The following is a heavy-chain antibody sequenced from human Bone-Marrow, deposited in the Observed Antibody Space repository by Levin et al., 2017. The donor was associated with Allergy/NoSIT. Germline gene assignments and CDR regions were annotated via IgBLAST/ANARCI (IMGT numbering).Heavy chain of an antibody. J-gene: IGHJ4*02. Sequence: GESLKISCAASGFTFSSYAMSWVRQAPGKGLEWVSAISGSGGSTYYADSVKGRFTISRDNSKNTLYLQMNSLRAEDTAVYYCAKDRSPKNIAAAGTRYFDYWGQGTLVTVSS. CDR2: ISGSGGST. CDR1: GFTFSSYA. CDR3: AKDRSPKNIAAAGTRYFDY. D-gene: IGHD6-13*01. V-gene: IGHV3-23*01.